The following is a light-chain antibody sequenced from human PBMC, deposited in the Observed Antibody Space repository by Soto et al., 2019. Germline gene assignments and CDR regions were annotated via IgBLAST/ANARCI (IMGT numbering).Light chain of an antibody. CDR2: ADS. CDR3: QQRYNWPIT. CDR1: QNLGTLY. V-gene: IGKV3-11*01. J-gene: IGKJ5*01. Sequence: EIVLTQSPGTLSLSPGDRATLSCMASQNLGTLYLAWFQQKSGQAPRVLIYADSNRATGIPARFSGSGSGTDFTLTISSLEPEDFSVYYCQQRYNWPITFGQGTRLEIK.